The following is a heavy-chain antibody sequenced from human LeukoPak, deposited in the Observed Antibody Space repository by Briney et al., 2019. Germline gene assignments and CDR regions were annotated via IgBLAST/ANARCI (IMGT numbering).Heavy chain of an antibody. V-gene: IGHV1-69*05. CDR1: GGTFSSYA. Sequence: GASVKVSCKASGGTFSSYAISWVRQAPGQGLEWMGRIIPIFGTANYAQKFQGRVTITTDESTSTAYMELSSLRSEDTAVYYCARLFARGGEISGSYFYYWGQGTLVTVSS. D-gene: IGHD1-26*01. CDR2: IIPIFGTA. CDR3: ARLFARGGEISGSYFYY. J-gene: IGHJ4*02.